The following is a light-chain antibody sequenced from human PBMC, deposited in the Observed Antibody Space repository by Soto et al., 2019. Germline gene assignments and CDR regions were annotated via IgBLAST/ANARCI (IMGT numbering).Light chain of an antibody. Sequence: DIQMTQSPSSLSASVVDRVTITCQASQDITLYLNWYQHKAGKTPNLLIHDVSTLETGVRAGFSGKGFCTIFTLTIIYLPPEDVATDYCHEYDSRPYTFGHGRKVEIK. CDR2: DVS. CDR3: HEYDSRPYT. J-gene: IGKJ2*01. V-gene: IGKV1-33*01. CDR1: QDITLY.